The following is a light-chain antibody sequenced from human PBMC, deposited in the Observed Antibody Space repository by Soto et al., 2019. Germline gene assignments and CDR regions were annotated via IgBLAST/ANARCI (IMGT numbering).Light chain of an antibody. J-gene: IGKJ1*01. V-gene: IGKV1-5*03. CDR1: ESISTW. CDR3: QQYSRLWS. CDR2: GAS. Sequence: GARVTITCRASESISTWLAWYQQKPGKAPKLLIYGASSLESGVPPRFSGDGSGTEFTLTISSLQRDDFGTYYCQQYSRLWSFGQGTKVDIK.